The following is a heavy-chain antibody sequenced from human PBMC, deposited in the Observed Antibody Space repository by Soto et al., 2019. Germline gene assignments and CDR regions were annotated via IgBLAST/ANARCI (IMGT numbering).Heavy chain of an antibody. Sequence: EVRLVESGGGLIQPGGSLRLSCAASGFTVSTIYMHWVRQAPGKGLEWVSVLHSGGTTYYADSVKGRFTISRDNSKNTLYLQMDSLRAEDTAMYYCARDRGGSSYGYYGLDVWGQGTTVTVSS. D-gene: IGHD2-15*01. CDR2: LHSGGTT. J-gene: IGHJ6*02. CDR3: ARDRGGSSYGYYGLDV. CDR1: GFTVSTIY. V-gene: IGHV3-53*01.